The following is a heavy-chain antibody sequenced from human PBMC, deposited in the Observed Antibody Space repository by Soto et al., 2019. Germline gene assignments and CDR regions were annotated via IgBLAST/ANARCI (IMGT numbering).Heavy chain of an antibody. CDR3: ARLMRNYYGSGTYTYHFDY. Sequence: PSETLSLTCTVSGGSISSYLWSWIRQPPGKGLEWIGYISYSGSTNYNPSLNSRVTILVDTSKNQFSLKLSSVTAADTAVYYCARLMRNYYGSGTYTYHFDYWGQGTLVTVSS. CDR2: ISYSGST. CDR1: GGSISSYL. V-gene: IGHV4-59*08. J-gene: IGHJ4*02. D-gene: IGHD3-10*01.